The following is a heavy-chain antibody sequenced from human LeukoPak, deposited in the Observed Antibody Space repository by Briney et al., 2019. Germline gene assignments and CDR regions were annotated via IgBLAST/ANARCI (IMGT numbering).Heavy chain of an antibody. CDR1: GFTFSSYW. Sequence: GGSLRLSCAASGFTFSSYWMHWVRQAPGKGLVWVSRINSDGSSTSYADSVKGRFTISRDNTKNTLYLQMNSLRAEDTAVHYCARAGYSSSAEIDYWGQGTLVTVSS. J-gene: IGHJ4*02. CDR3: ARAGYSSSAEIDY. CDR2: INSDGSST. V-gene: IGHV3-74*01. D-gene: IGHD6-6*01.